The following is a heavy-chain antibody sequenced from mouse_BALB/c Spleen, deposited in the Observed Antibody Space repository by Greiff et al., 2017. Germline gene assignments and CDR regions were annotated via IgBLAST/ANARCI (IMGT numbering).Heavy chain of an antibody. J-gene: IGHJ2*01. CDR2: ISNLAYSI. D-gene: IGHD2-2*01. V-gene: IGHV5-15*02. Sequence: EVNLVESGGGLVQPGGSRKLSCAASGFTFSDYGMAWVRQAPGKGPEWVAFISNLAYSIYYADTVTGRFTISRENAKNTLYLEMSSLRSEDTAMYYCARGGYGYDERDYFDYWGQGTTLTVSS. CDR1: GFTFSDYG. CDR3: ARGGYGYDERDYFDY.